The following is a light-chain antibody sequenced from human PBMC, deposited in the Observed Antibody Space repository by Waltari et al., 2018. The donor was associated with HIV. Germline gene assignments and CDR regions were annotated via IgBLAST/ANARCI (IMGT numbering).Light chain of an antibody. CDR1: SGSIASNY. Sequence: NFMLTQPHSVSESPGKTVTISCTGSSGSIASNYVQWYQQRPGSAPTTVIYEDNQRPSGVPDRFSGSIDSSSNSASLTISGLKTEDEADYYCQSYDSSVKAVVFGGGTKLTVL. CDR3: QSYDSSVKAVV. CDR2: EDN. J-gene: IGLJ2*01. V-gene: IGLV6-57*02.